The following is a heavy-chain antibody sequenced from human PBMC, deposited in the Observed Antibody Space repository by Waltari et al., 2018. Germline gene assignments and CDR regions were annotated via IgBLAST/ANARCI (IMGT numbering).Heavy chain of an antibody. J-gene: IGHJ4*02. CDR1: GFTFSSYG. V-gene: IGHV3-30*18. CDR3: AKDPTNDY. CDR2: ISYDGSNK. Sequence: QVQLVESGGGVVQPGRSLRLSCAASGFTFSSYGMPWVRQAPGKGLEWVAVISYDGSNKYYADSVKGRFTISRDNSKNTLYLQMNSLRAEDTAVYYCAKDPTNDYWGQGTLVTVSS.